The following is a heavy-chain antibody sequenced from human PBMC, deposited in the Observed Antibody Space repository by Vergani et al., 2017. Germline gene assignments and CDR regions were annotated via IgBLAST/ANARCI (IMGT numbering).Heavy chain of an antibody. J-gene: IGHJ3*02. Sequence: QVQLQESGPGLVKPSETLSLTCTVSNDSVSNTFYYWGWIRQTPGKGLEWIGSIYHSGSTYYNPSLKSRVTISVDTSKNQFSLKLSSVTAADTAVYYCASVTIVGAIATLNPDDAFDIWGQGTMVTVSS. CDR1: NDSVSNTFYY. V-gene: IGHV4-39*07. D-gene: IGHD1-26*01. CDR2: IYHSGST. CDR3: ASVTIVGAIATLNPDDAFDI.